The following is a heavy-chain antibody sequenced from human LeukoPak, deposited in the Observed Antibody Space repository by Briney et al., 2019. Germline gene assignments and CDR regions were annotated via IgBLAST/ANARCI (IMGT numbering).Heavy chain of an antibody. J-gene: IGHJ4*02. D-gene: IGHD3-10*01. CDR3: AKSFGYYFGSDLDY. V-gene: IGHV3-23*01. CDR2: ISGSGGST. CDR1: GFTFSSYA. Sequence: GGSLRLSCAASGFTFSSYAMSWVRQAPGKGLEWVSAISGSGGSTYYADSVKGRFTISRDNSKNTLYLQMNSLRAEDTAVYYCAKSFGYYFGSDLDYWGQGTLVTVSS.